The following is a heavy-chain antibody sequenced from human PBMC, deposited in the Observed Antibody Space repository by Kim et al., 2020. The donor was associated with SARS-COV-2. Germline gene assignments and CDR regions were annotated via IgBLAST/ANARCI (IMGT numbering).Heavy chain of an antibody. Sequence: GGSLRLSCAASGFTFSSTAMHWVRQAPGKGLEWVAVIPFDGVNKYYADSVKGRFTISSDNSKNTLYLHMNSLRPEDTAVYYCAKEVNWGNAFDFWGQGTMVTVSS. J-gene: IGHJ3*01. V-gene: IGHV3-30-3*01. CDR3: AKEVNWGNAFDF. CDR1: GFTFSSTA. CDR2: IPFDGVNK. D-gene: IGHD7-27*01.